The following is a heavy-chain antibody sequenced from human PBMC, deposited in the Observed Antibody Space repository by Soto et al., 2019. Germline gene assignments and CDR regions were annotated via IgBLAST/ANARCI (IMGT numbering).Heavy chain of an antibody. CDR1: GFTFSGYS. J-gene: IGHJ4*02. D-gene: IGHD6-19*01. Sequence: GGSLRLSCVVSGFTFSGYSMAWVRQAPGRGLEWVASISSRSTNIDYADSVKGRFTISRDNAKNLVSLQMSSLRGEDTALYYCAKFTEPGYSSIWYYFEHWGQGTPVTVSS. V-gene: IGHV3-21*06. CDR3: AKFTEPGYSSIWYYFEH. CDR2: ISSRSTNI.